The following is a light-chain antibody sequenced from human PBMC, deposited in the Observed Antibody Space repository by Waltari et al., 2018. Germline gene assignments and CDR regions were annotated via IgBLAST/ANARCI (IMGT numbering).Light chain of an antibody. CDR2: KAS. V-gene: IGKV1-5*03. CDR3: QQYNSYPWT. Sequence: DIQMTQSPSTLSASVGDRVTSTCRASQSISSWLAWYQQKPGKAPKLLIYKASSLESEVPSRFSGSGSGTEFTLTISSLQPDDFATYYCQQYNSYPWTFGQGTRVEIK. CDR1: QSISSW. J-gene: IGKJ1*01.